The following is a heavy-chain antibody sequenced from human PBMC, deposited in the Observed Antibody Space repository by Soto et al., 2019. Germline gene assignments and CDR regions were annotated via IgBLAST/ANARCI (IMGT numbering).Heavy chain of an antibody. Sequence: PGGSLRLSCAASGFTFRNAWMRWVRQAPGKGLEWAGRMKSKTDGGTTDYAAPVKGRFTISRDDSKNTLYLQMNSLKTEDTAVYYCTTAIAAAGTGLYYYYYGMDVWGQGTTVTVSS. CDR3: TTAIAAAGTGLYYYYYGMDV. V-gene: IGHV3-15*01. CDR1: GFTFRNAW. J-gene: IGHJ6*02. CDR2: MKSKTDGGTT. D-gene: IGHD6-13*01.